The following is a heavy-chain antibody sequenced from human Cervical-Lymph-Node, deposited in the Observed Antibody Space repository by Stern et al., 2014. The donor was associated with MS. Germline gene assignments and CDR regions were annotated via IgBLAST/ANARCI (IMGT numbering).Heavy chain of an antibody. CDR3: AGGNDRIAFGGVIVRPFDY. J-gene: IGHJ4*02. CDR1: GYTFTSND. CDR2: MNPNRGNT. Sequence: QVQLVESGAEVKKPGASVKVSCKASGYTFTSNDINWVRQANGQGLEWMGWMNPNRGNTDYAQKFQGRVTMTRTTSINTAYMELSSLRSEDTAVYYCAGGNDRIAFGGVIVRPFDYWGQGTLVTVSS. V-gene: IGHV1-8*01. D-gene: IGHD3-16*02.